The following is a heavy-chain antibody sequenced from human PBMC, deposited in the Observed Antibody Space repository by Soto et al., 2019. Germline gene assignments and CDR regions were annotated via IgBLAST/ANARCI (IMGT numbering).Heavy chain of an antibody. V-gene: IGHV1-18*04. D-gene: IGHD3-16*01. CDR1: GYTFSNYA. Sequence: QVQLVQSGADLKKHGTSVQVSCKTSGYTFSNYAINWVRQAPGQGLEWMGWISSYNSYNGDTKYARMLQDRLTMTIDTSTATAYMELSSLRSDDTAVYYWARSELERGEVGYYGMDVWGQGTTVTVS. CDR3: ARSELERGEVGYYGMDV. J-gene: IGHJ6*02. CDR2: ISSYNSYNGDT.